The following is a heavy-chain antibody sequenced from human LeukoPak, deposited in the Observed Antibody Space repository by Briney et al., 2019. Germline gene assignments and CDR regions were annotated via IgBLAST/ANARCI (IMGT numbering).Heavy chain of an antibody. CDR1: GYTFTSYG. CDR2: ISAYNGNT. V-gene: IGHV1-18*01. J-gene: IGHJ4*02. Sequence: ASVKVSCKASGYTFTSYGISWVRQAPGQGLEWMGWISAYNGNTNYAQKLQGGVTIPKDTYTRTAYMELRSLRSDATAVYYCARDKGFWSGSVYYFDYWGQGTLVTVSS. CDR3: ARDKGFWSGSVYYFDY. D-gene: IGHD3-3*01.